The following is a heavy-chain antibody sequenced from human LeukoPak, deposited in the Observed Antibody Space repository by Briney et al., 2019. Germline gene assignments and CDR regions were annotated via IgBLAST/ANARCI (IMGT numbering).Heavy chain of an antibody. D-gene: IGHD3-16*01. CDR3: ARDRHLYPWFDY. CDR1: GFTFSSYS. V-gene: IGHV3-21*01. Sequence: GGSLRLSCAVSGFTFSSYSMNWVRQAPGKGLEWVSSISSSSSYIYYADSVKGRFTISRDNAKNSLYLQMNSLRAEDTAVYYCARDRHLYPWFDYWGQGTLVTVSS. CDR2: ISSSSSYI. J-gene: IGHJ4*02.